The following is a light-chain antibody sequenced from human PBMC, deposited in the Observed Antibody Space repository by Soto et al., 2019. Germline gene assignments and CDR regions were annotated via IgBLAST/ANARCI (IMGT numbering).Light chain of an antibody. J-gene: IGKJ5*01. Sequence: DIQMTLSPSSLSASVGDKVTITCRASQSISSSLNWYQQKSGKAPNLLIYGVSRLQGGVPSRFSGSGSGTDFTLTISSLEPEDFAVYYCQQRSNWPVTFGQVTRLEIK. CDR1: QSISSS. V-gene: IGKV1-39*01. CDR2: GVS. CDR3: QQRSNWPVT.